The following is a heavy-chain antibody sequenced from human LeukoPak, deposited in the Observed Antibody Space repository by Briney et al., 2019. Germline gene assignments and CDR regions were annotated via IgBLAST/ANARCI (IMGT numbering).Heavy chain of an antibody. J-gene: IGHJ4*02. CDR2: IYSSGYT. D-gene: IGHD2/OR15-2a*01. CDR1: VGSITTCFYY. Sequence: SGALSLTCNVSVGSITTCFYYSGWIRQPPGKGLECIARIYSSGYTSYNPSLKRRRTIQVHTSKNQFSLKLTSVTPADTAVYYCAGSDLTQQYWHYGGQGNLVKVSS. CDR3: AGSDLTQQYWHY. V-gene: IGHV4-39*07.